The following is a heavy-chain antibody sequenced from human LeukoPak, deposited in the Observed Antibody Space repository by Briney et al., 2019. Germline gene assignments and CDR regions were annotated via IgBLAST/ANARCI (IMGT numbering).Heavy chain of an antibody. CDR3: AKDLRWDIVVVPALY. J-gene: IGHJ4*02. D-gene: IGHD2-2*01. V-gene: IGHV3-23*01. Sequence: GGSLRLSCAASGFTFSSYAMSWVRQAPGEGLEWVSAISGSGGSTYYADSVKGRFTISRDNSKNTLYLQMNSLRAEDTAVYYCAKDLRWDIVVVPALYWGQGTLVTVSS. CDR2: ISGSGGST. CDR1: GFTFSSYA.